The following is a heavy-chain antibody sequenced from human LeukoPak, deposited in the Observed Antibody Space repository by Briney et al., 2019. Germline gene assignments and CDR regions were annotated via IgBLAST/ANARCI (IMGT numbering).Heavy chain of an antibody. J-gene: IGHJ5*02. CDR1: GGSFSGYY. CDR2: INHSGST. D-gene: IGHD2-15*01. CDR3: ARDYCSGGSCYPNWFDP. Sequence: SETLSLTCAVYGGSFSGYYWGWIRQPPGKGLEWIGEINHSGSTNYNPSLKSRVTISVDTSKNQFSLKLSSVTAADTAVYYCARDYCSGGSCYPNWFDPWGQGTLVTVSS. V-gene: IGHV4-34*01.